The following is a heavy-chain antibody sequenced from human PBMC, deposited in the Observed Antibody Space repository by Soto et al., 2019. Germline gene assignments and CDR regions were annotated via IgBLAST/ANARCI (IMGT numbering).Heavy chain of an antibody. CDR2: ISYDGSYK. D-gene: IGHD3-16*01. CDR1: GFTFSSCG. CDR3: AKWNGGFDY. J-gene: IGHJ4*02. Sequence: SLRLSCAASGFTFSSCGMHWVRQAPGKGLEWVAVISYDGSYKYYADSVKGRFTISRDNSKNTLYLQMNSLRAEDTAVYYCAKWNGGFDYWGQGTLVTVSS. V-gene: IGHV3-30*18.